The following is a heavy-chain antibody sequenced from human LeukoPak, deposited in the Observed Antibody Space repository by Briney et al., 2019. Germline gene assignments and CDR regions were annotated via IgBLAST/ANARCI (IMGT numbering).Heavy chain of an antibody. CDR2: INPNSGGT. V-gene: IGHV1-2*02. CDR3: ARDIAAAGTMLYY. Sequence: ASVKVSCKASGYTFTGYYMHWVRHAPGQGLEWMGWINPNSGGTNYAQKFQGRVTMTRDTSISTAYMELSRLRSDDTAVYYCARDIAAAGTMLYYWGQGTLVTVSS. CDR1: GYTFTGYY. J-gene: IGHJ4*02. D-gene: IGHD6-13*01.